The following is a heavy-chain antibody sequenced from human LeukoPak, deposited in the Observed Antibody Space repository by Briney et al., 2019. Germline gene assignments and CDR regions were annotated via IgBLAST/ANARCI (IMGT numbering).Heavy chain of an antibody. CDR3: ARINSSGYYYYFDY. V-gene: IGHV4-4*07. Sequence: SETLCLTCTVSGGSISSYYWSWIRQPAGKGLEWIGRIYTSGSTNYNPSLKSRVTMSVDTSKNQFSLKLSSVTAADTAVYYFARINSSGYYYYFDYWGQGTLVTVSS. D-gene: IGHD3-22*01. J-gene: IGHJ4*02. CDR1: GGSISSYY. CDR2: IYTSGST.